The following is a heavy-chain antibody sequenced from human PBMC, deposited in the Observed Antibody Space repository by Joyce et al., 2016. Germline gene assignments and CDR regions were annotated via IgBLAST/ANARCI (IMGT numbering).Heavy chain of an antibody. D-gene: IGHD3-10*01. CDR3: ARAPRGPGYFDS. V-gene: IGHV4-30-2*01. CDR1: GDSFTTGGYA. Sequence: QLLLQESGPGLVKTSQTLSLTCAVSGDSFTTGGYAWNWIRQPPGKGLELSGDIYHSGNTHFTPSLQSRVTISLDRSKSQFSLKLSSVTAADTAVYYCARAPRGPGYFDSWGQGTLVTVSS. J-gene: IGHJ4*02. CDR2: IYHSGNT.